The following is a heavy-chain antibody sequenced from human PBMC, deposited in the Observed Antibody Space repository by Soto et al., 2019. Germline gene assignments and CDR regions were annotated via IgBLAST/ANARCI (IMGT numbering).Heavy chain of an antibody. J-gene: IGHJ6*02. Sequence: PSETLSLTCTVSGGSISSYYWSWIRQPPGKGLEWIGYIYYSGSTDYNPSLKSRVTISVDTSKNQFSLKLSSVTAADTAVYYCARVAVEIAAGSYYYYGMAVWGQGTTVTVSS. CDR3: ARVAVEIAAGSYYYYGMAV. CDR2: IYYSGST. D-gene: IGHD6-13*01. V-gene: IGHV4-59*08. CDR1: GGSISSYY.